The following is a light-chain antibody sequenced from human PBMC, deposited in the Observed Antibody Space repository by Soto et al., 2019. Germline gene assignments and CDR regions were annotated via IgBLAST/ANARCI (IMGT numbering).Light chain of an antibody. V-gene: IGKV3-15*01. J-gene: IGKJ3*01. CDR2: GAS. CDR3: QQYDNWPIT. Sequence: EVVLTQSPATLSVSPGERATLSCRASQSVSNDLAWYQQKPGQAPRLLIYGASTRATGIPARFSGSGSGTEFTLTISSLQSEDFAVYYCQQYDNWPITFGPGTKVDI. CDR1: QSVSND.